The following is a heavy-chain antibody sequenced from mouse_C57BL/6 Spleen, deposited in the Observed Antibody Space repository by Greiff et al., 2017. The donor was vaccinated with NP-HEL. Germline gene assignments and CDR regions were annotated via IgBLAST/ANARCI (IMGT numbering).Heavy chain of an antibody. CDR2: IYPGDGDT. CDR3: ARWEVPYGNYGDYYAMDY. CDR1: GYAFSSSW. D-gene: IGHD2-1*01. Sequence: QVQLQQSGPELVKPGASVKISCKASGYAFSSSWMNWVKQRPGKGLEWIGRIYPGDGDTNYNGKFKGKATLTADKSSSTAYMQLSSLTSEDSAVYFCARWEVPYGNYGDYYAMDYWGQGTSVTVSS. J-gene: IGHJ4*01. V-gene: IGHV1-82*01.